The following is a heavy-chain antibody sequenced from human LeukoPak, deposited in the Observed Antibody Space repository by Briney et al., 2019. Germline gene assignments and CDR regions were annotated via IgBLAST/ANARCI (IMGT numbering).Heavy chain of an antibody. CDR1: GFTFSSYA. J-gene: IGHJ4*02. CDR3: AKPAWAIVVVTHIDY. V-gene: IGHV3-23*01. Sequence: GGSLRLSCAASGFTFSSYAVSWVRQAPGKGLEWVSAISGSGGSTYYADSVKGRFTISRDNSKNTLYLQMNSLRAEDTAVYYCAKPAWAIVVVTHIDYWGQGTLVTVSS. CDR2: ISGSGGST. D-gene: IGHD2-21*02.